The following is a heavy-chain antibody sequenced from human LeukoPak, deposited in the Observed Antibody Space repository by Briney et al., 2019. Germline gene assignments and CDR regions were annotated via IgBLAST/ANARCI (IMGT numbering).Heavy chain of an antibody. V-gene: IGHV3-48*03. CDR3: ARGSGRSDADTAMVNQGY. Sequence: GGSLRLSCAASGFTFSSYEMNWVRQAPGKGLEWVSYISSSGSTIYYADSVKGRFTISRDNAKNSLYLQMNSLRAEDTAVYYCARGSGRSDADTAMVNQGYWGQGTLVTVSS. J-gene: IGHJ4*02. CDR2: ISSSGSTI. CDR1: GFTFSSYE. D-gene: IGHD5-18*01.